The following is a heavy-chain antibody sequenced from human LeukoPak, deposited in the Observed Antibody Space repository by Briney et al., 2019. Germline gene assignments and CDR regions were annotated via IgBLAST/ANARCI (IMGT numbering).Heavy chain of an antibody. J-gene: IGHJ4*02. V-gene: IGHV3-11*06. CDR3: ARYYYDSGGYGGFDY. CDR2: ISTSSNYT. D-gene: IGHD3-22*01. Sequence: GGSLRLSCAASGFTFSDFYMSWIRQAPGKGLECLSYISTSSNYTYYADFVKGRFTISRDNAKNTLYLQMNSLRAEDTAVYHCARYYYDSGGYGGFDYWGQGTLVTVSS. CDR1: GFTFSDFY.